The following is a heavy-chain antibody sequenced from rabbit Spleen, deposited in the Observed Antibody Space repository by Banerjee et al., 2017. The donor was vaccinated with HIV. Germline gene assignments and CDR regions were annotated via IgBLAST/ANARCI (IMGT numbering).Heavy chain of an antibody. V-gene: IGHV1S47*01. CDR3: VRGASSTGYYSL. J-gene: IGHJ3*01. D-gene: IGHD1-1*01. CDR2: IEPIFGNT. CDR1: GFDISNYG. Sequence: QEQLVESGGGLVQPGGSLKLSCTVSGFDISNYGVTWVRQAPGKGLEWIGYIEPIFGNTYYASWVNGRFTISSHNAQNTLYLQLSSLTAAGTATYFCVRGASSTGYYSLWGQGTLVTVS.